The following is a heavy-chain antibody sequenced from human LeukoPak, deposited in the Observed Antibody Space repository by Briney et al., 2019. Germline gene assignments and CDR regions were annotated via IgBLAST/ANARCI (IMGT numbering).Heavy chain of an antibody. D-gene: IGHD6-19*01. CDR3: ARGDSSGYYYFDY. CDR2: IYSGGNT. Sequence: PGGSLRLSCAASGFTVSSNYMSWVRQAPGKGLEWVSVIYSGGNTYYADSVKGRFTISRDNSKNTLYLQMNSLGAEDTAVYYCARGDSSGYYYFDYWGQGTLVTVSS. CDR1: GFTVSSNY. J-gene: IGHJ4*02. V-gene: IGHV3-53*01.